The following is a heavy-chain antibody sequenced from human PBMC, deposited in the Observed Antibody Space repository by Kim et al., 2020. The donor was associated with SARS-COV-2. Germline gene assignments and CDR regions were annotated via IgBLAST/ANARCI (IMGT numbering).Heavy chain of an antibody. V-gene: IGHV6-1*01. CDR3: ARDLGWGSVGHFDY. Sequence: AVSVKSRITINPDTSKNQFSLQLNSVTPEDTAVYYCARDLGWGSVGHFDYWGQGTLVTVSS. J-gene: IGHJ4*02. D-gene: IGHD7-27*01.